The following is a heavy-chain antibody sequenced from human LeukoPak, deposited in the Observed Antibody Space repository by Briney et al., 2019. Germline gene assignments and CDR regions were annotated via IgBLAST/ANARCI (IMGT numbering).Heavy chain of an antibody. V-gene: IGHV4-39*01. CDR2: IYYSGST. CDR1: GGSISSSSYY. J-gene: IGHJ5*02. Sequence: PSETLSLTCTVSGGSISSSSYYWGWIRQPPGKGLEWIGSIYYSGSTYYNPSLKSRVTISVDTSKNQFSLKLSSVTAADTAVYYCARGSITILPECWFDPWGQGTLVTVSS. D-gene: IGHD3-9*01. CDR3: ARGSITILPECWFDP.